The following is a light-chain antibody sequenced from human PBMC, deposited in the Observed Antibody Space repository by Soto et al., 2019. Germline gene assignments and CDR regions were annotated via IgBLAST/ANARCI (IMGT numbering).Light chain of an antibody. Sequence: QSVLTQPPSASGTPGQRGTISCSGSSSNIGRNTVNWYQQLPGTAPKVLIYSDDQRASGVPDRFSGSKSGTSASLAISGLRPEDEADYYCAAWDDSFDGHVVFGGGTKLTVL. CDR2: SDD. V-gene: IGLV1-44*01. CDR1: SSNIGRNT. J-gene: IGLJ2*01. CDR3: AAWDDSFDGHVV.